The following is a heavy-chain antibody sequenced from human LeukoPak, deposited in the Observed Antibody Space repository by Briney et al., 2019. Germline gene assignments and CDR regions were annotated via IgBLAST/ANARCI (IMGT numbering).Heavy chain of an antibody. CDR1: GGSISSYY. D-gene: IGHD3-9*01. Sequence: SETLSLTCTVSGGSISSYYWSWIRQPPGKGLEWIGYIYYSGSTNYNPSLKSRVTISVDTSTNQFSLKLSSVTAADTAVYYCARDTHSDILTGYYYDAFDIWGQGTMVTVSS. J-gene: IGHJ3*02. V-gene: IGHV4-59*01. CDR2: IYYSGST. CDR3: ARDTHSDILTGYYYDAFDI.